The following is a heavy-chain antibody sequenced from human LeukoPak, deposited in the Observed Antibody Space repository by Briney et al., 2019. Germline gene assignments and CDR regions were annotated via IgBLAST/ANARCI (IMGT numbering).Heavy chain of an antibody. Sequence: SETLSLACTVSGGSISSYYWSWIRQPPGKGLEWIGYISYSGSTNYNPSLKSRVTISVDTSKNQFSLKLSSVTAADTAVYYCARGSSGYSYGWGQGTLVTVSS. CDR3: ARGSSGYSYG. D-gene: IGHD5-18*01. J-gene: IGHJ4*02. CDR1: GGSISSYY. CDR2: ISYSGST. V-gene: IGHV4-59*01.